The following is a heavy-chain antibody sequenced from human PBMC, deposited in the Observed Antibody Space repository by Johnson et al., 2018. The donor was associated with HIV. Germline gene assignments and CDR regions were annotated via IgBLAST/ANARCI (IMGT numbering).Heavy chain of an antibody. CDR3: ARSSTVVTPHDI. J-gene: IGHJ3*02. CDR2: ISYDGSNK. CDR1: GFTFSSYA. Sequence: HVQLVESGGGVVQPGRSLRLSCAASGFTFSSYAMHWVRQAPGKGLEWVAVISYDGSNKYYADSVKGRFTISRDNSKNTLYLQMNSLRAEDTAVYYCARSSTVVTPHDIWGQGTMVTVSS. V-gene: IGHV3-30*04. D-gene: IGHD4-23*01.